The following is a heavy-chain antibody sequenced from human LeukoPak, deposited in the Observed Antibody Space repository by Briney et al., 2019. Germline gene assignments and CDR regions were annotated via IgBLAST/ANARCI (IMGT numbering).Heavy chain of an antibody. Sequence: GGSLRLSCAASGFTFSSYGMHWVRQAPGKGLEWVANIKRDGSEKYYADSVKGRFTISRDNAKNSLYLRVNSLRAEDTAVYYCARPPNIAAAGQDWGQGTLVTVSS. J-gene: IGHJ4*02. CDR2: IKRDGSEK. CDR3: ARPPNIAAAGQD. D-gene: IGHD6-13*01. CDR1: GFTFSSYG. V-gene: IGHV3-7*01.